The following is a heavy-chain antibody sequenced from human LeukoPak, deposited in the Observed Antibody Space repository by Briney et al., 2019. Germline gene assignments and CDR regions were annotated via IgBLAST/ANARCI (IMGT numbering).Heavy chain of an antibody. CDR3: ARDLGILTGLAYYYYGMDV. J-gene: IGHJ6*02. V-gene: IGHV3-33*01. CDR2: IWYDGSNK. D-gene: IGHD3-9*01. CDR1: GFTFSSYG. Sequence: PGRSLRLSCAASGFTFSSYGMHWVRQAPGKGLEGVAVIWYDGSNKYCADSVKGRFTISRDNSKNTLYLQMNSLRAEDTAVYYCARDLGILTGLAYYYYGMDVWGQGTTVTVSS.